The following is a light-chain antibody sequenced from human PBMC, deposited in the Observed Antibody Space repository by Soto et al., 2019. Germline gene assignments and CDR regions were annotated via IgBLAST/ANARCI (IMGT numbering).Light chain of an antibody. CDR2: GAS. V-gene: IGKV3-20*01. CDR1: QSVSSSY. J-gene: IGKJ1*01. CDR3: HQYGNTPTWT. Sequence: IVLTQSPDTLSLSPGERATLSCRASQSVSSSYLAWYQQKPGEAPRRLLFGASSRATGIPDSCSGSRSWTKFTLTIIRLEPDDVAAYYCHQYGNTPTWTFGQGTKVDIK.